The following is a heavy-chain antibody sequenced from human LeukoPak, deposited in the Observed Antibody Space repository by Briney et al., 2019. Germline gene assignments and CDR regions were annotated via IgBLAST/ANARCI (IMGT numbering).Heavy chain of an antibody. Sequence: GGSLRLSCVVSGFTFSDYSMNWVRQAPGKGLEWVATISSDGRNEHYADSVLGRFTISRDNSKNTLYLRMDNLRAEDTAVYYCSKDGTPKFDYWGQGTLVTVSS. V-gene: IGHV3-30*18. CDR2: ISSDGRNE. CDR3: SKDGTPKFDY. D-gene: IGHD1-26*01. J-gene: IGHJ4*02. CDR1: GFTFSDYS.